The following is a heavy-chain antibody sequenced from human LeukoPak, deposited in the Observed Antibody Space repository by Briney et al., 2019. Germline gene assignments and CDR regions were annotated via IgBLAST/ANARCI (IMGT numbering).Heavy chain of an antibody. D-gene: IGHD6-19*01. V-gene: IGHV3-30*18. CDR1: GFTFSSYG. J-gene: IGHJ4*02. CDR3: AKDGHGNGWSRFYYFDY. CDR2: ISYDGSNK. Sequence: GGSLRLSCAASGFTFSSYGMHWVRQAPGKGLEWVAVISYDGSNKLYADSVKGRFTISRDNSKNTLFVQMNSLRAEDTAVYYCAKDGHGNGWSRFYYFDYWGQGTLVTVSA.